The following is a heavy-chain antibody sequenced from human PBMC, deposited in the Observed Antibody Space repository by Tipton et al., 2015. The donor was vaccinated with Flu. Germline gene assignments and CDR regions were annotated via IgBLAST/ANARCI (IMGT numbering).Heavy chain of an antibody. CDR1: GFTVSSNY. V-gene: IGHV3-66*01. J-gene: IGHJ4*02. CDR2: IYSGGST. CDR3: ARVPRSGSYFPPFDY. Sequence: CAASGFTVSSNYMSWVRQAPGKGLEWVSVIYSGGSTYYADSVKGRFTISRDNSKNTLYLQMNSLRAEDTAVYYCARVPRSGSYFPPFDYWGQGTLVTVSS. D-gene: IGHD1-26*01.